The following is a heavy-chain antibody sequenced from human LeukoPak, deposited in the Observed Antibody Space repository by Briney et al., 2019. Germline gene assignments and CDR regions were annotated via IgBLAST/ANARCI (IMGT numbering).Heavy chain of an antibody. D-gene: IGHD6-6*01. J-gene: IGHJ4*02. Sequence: SVKISCKASGGTFSSYAISWVRQAPGQGLEWMGRIIPIFGTANYAQRFQGRVTITTDESTSTAYMELSSLRSEDTAVYYCAARIAARPFDYWGQGTLVTVSS. CDR3: AARIAARPFDY. CDR1: GGTFSSYA. CDR2: IIPIFGTA. V-gene: IGHV1-69*05.